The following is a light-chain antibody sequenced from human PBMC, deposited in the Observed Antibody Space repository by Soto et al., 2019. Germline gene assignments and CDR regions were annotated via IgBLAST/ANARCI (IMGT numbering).Light chain of an antibody. CDR3: QQHSNWPLT. V-gene: IGKV3-11*01. J-gene: IGKJ4*01. CDR1: QSVSSN. CDR2: DAS. Sequence: EIVLIQSPATLSLSPGERATLSCRASQSVSSNLAWYQQNPGQAPRLLIFDASNRATGIPARFSGSGSGTDFTLTISSLEPEDFAVYCCQQHSNWPLTFGGGTKVEIK.